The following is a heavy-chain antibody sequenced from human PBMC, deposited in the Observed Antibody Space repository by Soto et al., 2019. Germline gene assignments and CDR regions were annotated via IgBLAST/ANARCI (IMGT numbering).Heavy chain of an antibody. D-gene: IGHD1-26*01. CDR2: IYYPGST. CDR3: ARRVGATPPIN. CDR1: GSSVSSASYH. V-gene: IGHV4-61*01. J-gene: IGHJ4*02. Sequence: QVQLQESGPGLVKPSETLSLTCTVSGSSVSSASYHWVWIRQPPGKGLKWIGNIYYPGSTNYNPSLKSRVTISVDTSKNQFSLKLNSVTAADTAVYYCARRVGATPPINWGQGTLVTVSS.